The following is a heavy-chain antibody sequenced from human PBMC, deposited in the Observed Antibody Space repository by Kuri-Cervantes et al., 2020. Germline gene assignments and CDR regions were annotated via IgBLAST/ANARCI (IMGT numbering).Heavy chain of an antibody. CDR3: AMGDNYGMDV. D-gene: IGHD3-16*01. CDR2: ISRDGRST. V-gene: IGHV3-74*01. Sequence: LSLTCAASGFTFGDYWMHWVRQVPGKGLVWVSRISRDGRSTSYADSVKGRFTISRDNSKNTLYLQMNSLRAEDTAVYYCAMGDNYGMDVWGQGTTVTVSS. J-gene: IGHJ6*02. CDR1: GFTFGDYW.